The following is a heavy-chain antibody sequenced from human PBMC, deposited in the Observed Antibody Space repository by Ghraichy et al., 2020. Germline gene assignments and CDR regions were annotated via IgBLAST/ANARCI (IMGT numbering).Heavy chain of an antibody. Sequence: GGSLRLSCAASGFTFSTYWMSWVRQAPGKGLEWVANIKQDGSEKYYVDSVKGRFTISRDNAKNSLYLQMNSLRAEDTAVYYCAREPITSGWRMYFDYWGQGTLVTVSS. V-gene: IGHV3-7*01. CDR1: GFTFSTYW. CDR3: AREPITSGWRMYFDY. CDR2: IKQDGSEK. J-gene: IGHJ4*02. D-gene: IGHD6-19*01.